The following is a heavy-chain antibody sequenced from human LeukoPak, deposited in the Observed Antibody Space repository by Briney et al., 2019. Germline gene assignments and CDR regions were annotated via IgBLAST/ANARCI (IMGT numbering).Heavy chain of an antibody. CDR2: IYYSGST. CDR3: ARNCTADNDVFRSRDKWFDP. J-gene: IGHJ5*02. V-gene: IGHV4-39*07. Sequence: PSETLSLTCTVSGDSISSTSHYWAWVRQPPGKGLEWIGSIYYSGSTHYNPSLKSRVTISMDTSKDQFSLKSKSVTAADTALYYCARNCTADNDVFRSRDKWFDPWGHGTLVTVSS. CDR1: GDSISSTSHY. D-gene: IGHD2-8*02.